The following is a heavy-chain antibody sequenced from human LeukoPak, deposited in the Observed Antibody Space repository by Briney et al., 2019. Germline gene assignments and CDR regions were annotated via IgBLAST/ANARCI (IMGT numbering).Heavy chain of an antibody. D-gene: IGHD3-10*01. J-gene: IGHJ4*02. Sequence: GGSLRLSCAASGFTFSSYWMSWVRQAPGKGLEWVAVISYDGSNKYYADSVKGRFTISRDNSKNTLYLQMNSLRAEDTAVYYCARVTYGSGTYGAFDYWGQGTLVTVSP. CDR1: GFTFSSYW. CDR2: ISYDGSNK. CDR3: ARVTYGSGTYGAFDY. V-gene: IGHV3-30*03.